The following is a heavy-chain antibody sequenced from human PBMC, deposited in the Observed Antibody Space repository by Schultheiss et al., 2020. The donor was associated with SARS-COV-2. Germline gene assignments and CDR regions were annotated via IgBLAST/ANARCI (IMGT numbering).Heavy chain of an antibody. CDR3: ARDIAAMAFYFDY. Sequence: GGSLRLSCAASGFTFSGYWMSWVRQAPGKGLEWVANINQDGSEKYYVDSVKGRFTISRDNAKNSLYLQMNSLRAEDTAVYYCARDIAAMAFYFDYWGQGTLVTVSS. J-gene: IGHJ4*02. CDR1: GFTFSGYW. V-gene: IGHV3-7*03. D-gene: IGHD5-18*01. CDR2: INQDGSEK.